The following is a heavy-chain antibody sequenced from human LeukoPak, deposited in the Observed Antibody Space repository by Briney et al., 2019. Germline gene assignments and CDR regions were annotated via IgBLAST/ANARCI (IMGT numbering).Heavy chain of an antibody. CDR3: ARGSRSSTSGHFDY. D-gene: IGHD2-2*01. Sequence: PSETLSLTCAVSGGSISSGGYSWSWIRQPPGKGLEWIGYIYHSGSTYYNPSLKSRVTTSVDRSKNQFSLKLSSVTAADTAVYYCARGSRSSTSGHFDYWGQGTLVTVSS. CDR1: GGSISSGGYS. CDR2: IYHSGST. V-gene: IGHV4-30-2*01. J-gene: IGHJ4*02.